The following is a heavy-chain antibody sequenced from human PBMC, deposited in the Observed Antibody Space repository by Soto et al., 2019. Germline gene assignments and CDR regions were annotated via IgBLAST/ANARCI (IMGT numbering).Heavy chain of an antibody. V-gene: IGHV1-69*13. CDR3: ARDRVRHCSSTSCYPWGMGV. D-gene: IGHD2-2*01. CDR2: IIPIFGTA. J-gene: IGHJ6*02. CDR1: GGTFSSYA. Sequence: SVKVSCKASGGTFSSYAISWVRQAPGQGLEWMGGIIPIFGTANYAQNFHGRVTITAXXXXXXAXMXLXXXRSEXTAVYYCARDRVRHCSSTSCYPWGMGVWG.